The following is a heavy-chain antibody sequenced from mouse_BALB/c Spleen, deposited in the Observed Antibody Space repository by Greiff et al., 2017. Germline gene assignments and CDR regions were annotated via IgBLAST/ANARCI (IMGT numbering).Heavy chain of an antibody. D-gene: IGHD2-14*01. CDR2: IRLKSNNYAT. V-gene: IGHV6-6*02. J-gene: IGHJ2*01. CDR1: GFTFSNYW. Sequence: EVKVEESGGGLVQPGGSMKLSCVASGFTFSNYWMNWVRQSPEKGLEWVAEIRLKSNNYATHYAGSVKGRFTISRDDSKSSVYLQMNNLRAEDTGIYYCTRRGYDGYFDYWGQGTTLTVSS. CDR3: TRRGYDGYFDY.